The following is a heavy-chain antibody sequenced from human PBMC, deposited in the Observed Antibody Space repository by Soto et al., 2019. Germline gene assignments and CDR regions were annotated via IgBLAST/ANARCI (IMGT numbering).Heavy chain of an antibody. CDR3: AKDFSSKGWMGLNAPSDS. CDR1: GFTFYDYG. CDR2: ISGSSRQT. Sequence: EIQLLESGGGLVEPGGSLTLSCAASGFTFYDYGMNWVRQAPGKGLEWVSSISGSSRQTDYADSVKGRFVISRDNSKAMVYLEMNRLRAADTAVYYCAKDFSSKGWMGLNAPSDSWGQGILVSVSS. J-gene: IGHJ4*02. D-gene: IGHD4-4*01. V-gene: IGHV3-23*01.